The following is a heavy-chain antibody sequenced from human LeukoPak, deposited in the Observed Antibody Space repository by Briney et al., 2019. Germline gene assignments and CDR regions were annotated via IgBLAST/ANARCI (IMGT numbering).Heavy chain of an antibody. CDR3: TRGGYYNGYDY. CDR2: IESDGGRP. CDR1: GLTFSSYS. D-gene: IGHD3-10*01. J-gene: IGHJ4*02. V-gene: IGHV3-74*01. Sequence: GGSLRLSCAASGLTFSSYSMHWVRQAPGKGLVWVSRIESDGGRPIHADSVKGRFTVSRDNAKSTLYLQMNSLRAEDTAVYYCTRGGYYNGYDYWGQGTLVTVSS.